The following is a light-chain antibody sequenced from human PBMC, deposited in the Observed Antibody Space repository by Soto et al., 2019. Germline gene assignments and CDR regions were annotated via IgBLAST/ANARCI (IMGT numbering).Light chain of an antibody. CDR3: QQYGSSPT. J-gene: IGKJ4*01. Sequence: EIVLTQSPATPSLSPGGRATLSRRASQSVSSYLAWYQQKPGQAPRLLIYGASSRATGIPDRFSGSGSGTDFTLTISRLEPEDFAVYYCQQYGSSPTFGGGTKGDIK. V-gene: IGKV3-20*01. CDR2: GAS. CDR1: QSVSSY.